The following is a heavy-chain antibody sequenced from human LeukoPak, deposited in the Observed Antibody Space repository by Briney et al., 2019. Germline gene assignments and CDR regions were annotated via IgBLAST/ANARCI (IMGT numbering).Heavy chain of an antibody. V-gene: IGHV3-74*01. CDR1: GFTFSSYW. Sequence: GGSLRLSCVASGFTFSSYWMHWVRQDPRKGLVWVSRINGDGRNINYADSVKGRFTISRDNAKNTLYLQMNSLRVEDTAVYYCASPGKAAAEGGQGTPVTVSS. J-gene: IGHJ1*01. CDR2: INGDGRNI. CDR3: ASPGKAAAE. D-gene: IGHD6-13*01.